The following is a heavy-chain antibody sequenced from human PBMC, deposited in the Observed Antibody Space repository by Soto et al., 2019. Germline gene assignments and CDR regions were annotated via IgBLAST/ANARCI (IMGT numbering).Heavy chain of an antibody. Sequence: QVDLVQSGAEVKKPGASVTISCKASGSAITRYYIHWVRQAPGRGLEWMGIINPGGGSASYGQKFQDRVTIDKDTSTGTVFMDLRSLRTEDMDVYYCARDTSGWSLNGLDVWGQGTTVNVSS. V-gene: IGHV1-46*01. CDR2: INPGGGSA. CDR3: ARDTSGWSLNGLDV. D-gene: IGHD6-19*01. J-gene: IGHJ6*02. CDR1: GSAITRYY.